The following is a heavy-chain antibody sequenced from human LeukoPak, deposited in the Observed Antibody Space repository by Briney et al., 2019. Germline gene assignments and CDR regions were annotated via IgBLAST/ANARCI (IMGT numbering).Heavy chain of an antibody. Sequence: GGSLRLSCAASGIIISSYAMSWVRQAPGKGLEWVSAINGRGDNTYYADFVKGRFTISRDNSKSTVYLQMNSLRTEDTAVYYCAKDRVSPGFNWFDPWGQGTLVTVSS. V-gene: IGHV3-23*01. J-gene: IGHJ5*02. CDR1: GIIISSYA. D-gene: IGHD2/OR15-2a*01. CDR3: AKDRVSPGFNWFDP. CDR2: INGRGDNT.